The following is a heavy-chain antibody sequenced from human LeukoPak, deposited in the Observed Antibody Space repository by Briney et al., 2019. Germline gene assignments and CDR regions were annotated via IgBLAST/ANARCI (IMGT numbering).Heavy chain of an antibody. CDR2: IYHSGST. CDR1: GYSISSGYY. Sequence: PSETLSLTCTVSGYSISSGYYWGWIRQPPGKGLEWIGSIYHSGSTYYNPSLKSRVTISVDTSKNQFSLKLSSVTAADTAVYYCASSSWYSIPEVVWGKGTTVTISS. V-gene: IGHV4-38-2*02. D-gene: IGHD6-13*01. J-gene: IGHJ6*04. CDR3: ASSSWYSIPEVV.